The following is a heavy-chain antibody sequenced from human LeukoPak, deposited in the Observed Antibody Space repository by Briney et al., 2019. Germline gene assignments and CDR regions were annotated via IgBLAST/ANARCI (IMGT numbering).Heavy chain of an antibody. D-gene: IGHD6-6*01. J-gene: IGHJ4*02. CDR1: GGSFSGYY. CDR2: INHSGST. CDR3: ARRQVGEYSSWGPPGDLDY. Sequence: PSETLSLTCAVYGGSFSGYYWGWIRQPPGKGLEWIGEINHSGSTNYNPSLKSRVTISVDTSKNQFSLKLSSVTAADTAVYYCARRQVGEYSSWGPPGDLDYWGQGTLVTVSS. V-gene: IGHV4-34*01.